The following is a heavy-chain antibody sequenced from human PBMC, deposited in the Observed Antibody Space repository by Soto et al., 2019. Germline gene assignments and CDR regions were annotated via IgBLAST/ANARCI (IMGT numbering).Heavy chain of an antibody. CDR2: ISYNGSNK. J-gene: IGHJ3*02. CDR3: AKDRHQRVPAAIGFDAFDI. CDR1: GFTFSSYG. D-gene: IGHD2-2*02. V-gene: IGHV3-30*18. Sequence: GGSLRLSCAASGFTFSSYGMHWVRQAPGKGLEWVAVISYNGSNKYYADSVKGRFTISRDNSKNTLYLQMNSLRAEDTAVYYCAKDRHQRVPAAIGFDAFDIWGQGTMVTVSS.